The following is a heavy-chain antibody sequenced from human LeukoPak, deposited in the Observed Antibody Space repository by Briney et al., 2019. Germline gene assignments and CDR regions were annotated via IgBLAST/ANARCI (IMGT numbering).Heavy chain of an antibody. CDR1: GFTFSSYA. CDR2: ISGSGGST. Sequence: PGGSLRLSCAASGFTFSSYAMSWVRQAPGKGLEWVSAISGSGGSTYYADSVKGRFTISRDNSKNTLYLQMNGLRAEDTAVYYCAKAGYDYVWGSYRYVYYFDYWGQGTLVTVSS. CDR3: AKAGYDYVWGSYRYVYYFDY. J-gene: IGHJ4*02. V-gene: IGHV3-23*01. D-gene: IGHD3-16*02.